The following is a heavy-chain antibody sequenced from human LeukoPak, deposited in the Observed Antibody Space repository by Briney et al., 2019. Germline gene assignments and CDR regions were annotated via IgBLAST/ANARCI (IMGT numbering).Heavy chain of an antibody. CDR1: GYTLNELS. D-gene: IGHD4-23*01. J-gene: IGHJ4*02. CDR3: AADGGGLSSVVTPRSSPFDY. V-gene: IGHV1-24*01. Sequence: ASVKVSCKVSGYTLNELSMHWVRQAPGKGLEWMGGFDPADGETVYAHRFQGRLTMTEDTSTNTGYMELTSLRSEDTAVYYRAADGGGLSSVVTPRSSPFDYWGQGTLVTVSS. CDR2: FDPADGET.